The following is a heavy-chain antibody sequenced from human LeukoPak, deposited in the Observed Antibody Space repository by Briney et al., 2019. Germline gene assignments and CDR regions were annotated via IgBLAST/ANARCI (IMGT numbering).Heavy chain of an antibody. CDR2: IWYEGSNK. J-gene: IGHJ4*01. Sequence: GRSLRLSCAASGFTFNSYGMHWVRQAPGKGLEWVAVIWYEGSNKHYADSVRGRFTISGDNSKNMLYLQMNSLRAEDTAVYFCARGEYDILTGYIDHWGHGTLVTVSS. D-gene: IGHD3-9*01. CDR1: GFTFNSYG. CDR3: ARGEYDILTGYIDH. V-gene: IGHV3-33*01.